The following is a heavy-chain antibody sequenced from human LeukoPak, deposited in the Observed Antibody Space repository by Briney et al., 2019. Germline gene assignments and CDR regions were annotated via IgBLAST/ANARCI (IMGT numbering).Heavy chain of an antibody. CDR1: GGSVSSGSYY. CDR2: IDYSGST. CDR3: VRRGTTGTDFDY. V-gene: IGHV4-39*01. Sequence: SETLSLTCTVSGGSVSSGSYYWGWIRQAPGKGLEWIGNIDYSGSTYNNLSLKSRVTISVDTSKNQVSLKLSSVTAADTAVYYCVRRGTTGTDFDYWGQGTLVTVSS. J-gene: IGHJ4*02. D-gene: IGHD1-1*01.